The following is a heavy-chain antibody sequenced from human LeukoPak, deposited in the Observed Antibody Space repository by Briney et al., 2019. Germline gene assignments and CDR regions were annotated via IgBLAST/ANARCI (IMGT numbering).Heavy chain of an antibody. CDR2: ISTNTTTI. D-gene: IGHD1-14*01. V-gene: IGHV3-48*01. CDR1: GFTFKFYS. J-gene: IGHJ4*02. Sequence: GGSLRLSCAASGFTFKFYSMNWVRQAPGKGLEWVSYISTNTTTIYYADSVKGRFTISRDNSKNTLYLQMNSLRADDTAVYYCAKPARTDYTDYWGQGTLVTVSS. CDR3: AKPARTDYTDY.